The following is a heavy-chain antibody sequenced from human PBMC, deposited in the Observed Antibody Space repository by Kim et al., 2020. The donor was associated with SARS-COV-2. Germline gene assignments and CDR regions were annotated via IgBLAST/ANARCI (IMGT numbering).Heavy chain of an antibody. J-gene: IGHJ4*02. Sequence: SQTLSLTCAISGDSVSSNSAAWNWIRQSPSRGLEWLGRTYYRSKWYNDYAVSVKSRITINPDTSKNQFSLQLNSVTPEDTAVYYCAREFFGRTYSSGWYESSLGYWGQGTLVTVSS. V-gene: IGHV6-1*01. CDR2: TYYRSKWYN. CDR3: AREFFGRTYSSGWYESSLGY. CDR1: GDSVSSNSAA. D-gene: IGHD6-19*01.